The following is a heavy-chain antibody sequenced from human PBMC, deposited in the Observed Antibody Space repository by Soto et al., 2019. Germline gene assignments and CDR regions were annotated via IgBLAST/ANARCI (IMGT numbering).Heavy chain of an antibody. CDR1: GYTFTSYG. Sequence: QVQLVQSGAEVMKPGASVKVSCKASGYTFTSYGISWVRQAPGQGLEWMGWISGYNGNTNYAQKLQGRVTLTTDTSTNTAYRELTSLRSDDAAVYYCSRGGTDVDYVAYWGRGTLVTVSS. CDR3: SRGGTDVDYVAY. V-gene: IGHV1-18*01. J-gene: IGHJ4*02. CDR2: ISGYNGNT. D-gene: IGHD4-17*01.